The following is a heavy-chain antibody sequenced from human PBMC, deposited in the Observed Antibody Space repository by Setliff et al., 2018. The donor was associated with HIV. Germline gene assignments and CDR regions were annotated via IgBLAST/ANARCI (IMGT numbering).Heavy chain of an antibody. D-gene: IGHD1-26*01. J-gene: IGHJ4*02. CDR1: GGSFSGYY. CDR2: INYSGST. Sequence: SETLSLTCAVYGGSFSGYYWSWIRQPPGKGLEWIGEINYSGSTNYNMSLWSRVTISLDASRNQFSLELISVTAADTAVYYCAGGPGTTSIDYWAQGTLVTVS. CDR3: AGGPGTTSIDY. V-gene: IGHV4-34*01.